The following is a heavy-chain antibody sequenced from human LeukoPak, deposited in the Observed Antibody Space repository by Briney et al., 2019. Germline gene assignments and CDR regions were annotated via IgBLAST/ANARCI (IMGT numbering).Heavy chain of an antibody. Sequence: GGSLRLSCAASGFTFSSYGMHWVRQAPGKGLEWVAVISYDGSNKYYADSVKGRFTISRDNSKNTLYLQMNSLRAEDRAVYYCAKDPYYYDSSGYSDYWGQGTLVTVSS. D-gene: IGHD3-22*01. CDR1: GFTFSSYG. CDR2: ISYDGSNK. V-gene: IGHV3-30*18. CDR3: AKDPYYYDSSGYSDY. J-gene: IGHJ4*02.